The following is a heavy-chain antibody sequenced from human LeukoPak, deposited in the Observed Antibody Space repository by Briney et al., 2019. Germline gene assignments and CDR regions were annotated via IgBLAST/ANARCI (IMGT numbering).Heavy chain of an antibody. CDR2: IKQDGSER. D-gene: IGHD1-20*01. J-gene: IGHJ3*02. CDR3: ASGNWNDRAFDI. CDR1: GLTFSGYW. Sequence: PGGSLRLSCAASGLTFSGYWMSWVRQAPGKGLEWVANIKQDGSERYYVDSVKGRFTVSRDNAKNSLYLQMNSLRAGDTAIYYCASGNWNDRAFDIWGQGTMVTVSS. V-gene: IGHV3-7*01.